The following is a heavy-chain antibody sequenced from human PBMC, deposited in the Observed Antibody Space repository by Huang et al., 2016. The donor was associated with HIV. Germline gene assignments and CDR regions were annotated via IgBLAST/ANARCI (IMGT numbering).Heavy chain of an antibody. CDR2: MYDSVST. V-gene: IGHV4-39*01. CDR1: GGSISSSFYY. D-gene: IGHD3-3*01. CDR3: VRHRPNYDFWSGYYPYFDD. Sequence: QVQLQESGRGLVKPSETLSLTCTVSGGSISSSFYYWGWIRQSPGKGLEWIGSMYDSVSTDYNPSLKSRVTISADTSNSQFSLKLTSVTAADSAVYYCVRHRPNYDFWSGYYPYFDDWGQGTLVTVSS. J-gene: IGHJ4*02.